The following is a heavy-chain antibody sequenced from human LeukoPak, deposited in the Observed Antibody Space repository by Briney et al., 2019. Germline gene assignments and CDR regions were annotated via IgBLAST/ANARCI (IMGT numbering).Heavy chain of an antibody. CDR2: ISDTGGST. Sequence: GGSLRLSCAVSGITLSNYVMSWVRQAPGKGLEWVAGISDTGGSTNYADSVKGRFTISRDNPKNTLYLQMNSLRAEDTAVYFCAKRGVVIRVILVGFHKEAYYFESWGQGVLVTVSS. V-gene: IGHV3-23*01. CDR3: AKRGVVIRVILVGFHKEAYYFES. CDR1: GITLSNYV. J-gene: IGHJ4*02. D-gene: IGHD3/OR15-3a*01.